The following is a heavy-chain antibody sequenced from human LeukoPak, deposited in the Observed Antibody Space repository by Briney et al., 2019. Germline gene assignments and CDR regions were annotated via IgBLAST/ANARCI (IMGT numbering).Heavy chain of an antibody. D-gene: IGHD3-10*01. J-gene: IGHJ4*02. Sequence: GESLKISCKGSGYSFTSYRIGWVRQMPGKGLEWIGIIYPGDSETRHNPSFQGQVTISADKSISTAYLQWSSLKASDTAMYYCARSLAGSNFDYWGQGTLVTVSS. CDR3: ARSLAGSNFDY. CDR1: GYSFTSYR. CDR2: IYPGDSET. V-gene: IGHV5-51*01.